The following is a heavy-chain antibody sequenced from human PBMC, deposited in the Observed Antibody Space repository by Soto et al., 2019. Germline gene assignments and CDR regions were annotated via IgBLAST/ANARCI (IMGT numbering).Heavy chain of an antibody. CDR1: GFTFSSYS. V-gene: IGHV3-21*01. J-gene: IGHJ6*02. Sequence: EVQLVESGGGLVKPGGSLRLSCAASGFTFSSYSMNWVRQAPGKGLEWVSSISDSSDYIYYANSVKGRFTISRINAKNSLYRQMNNSRAEARGVYYRENHEEASTFSDYYITYIWGQGATVTVSS. D-gene: IGHD2-2*01. CDR3: ENHEEASTFSDYYITYI. CDR2: ISDSSDYI.